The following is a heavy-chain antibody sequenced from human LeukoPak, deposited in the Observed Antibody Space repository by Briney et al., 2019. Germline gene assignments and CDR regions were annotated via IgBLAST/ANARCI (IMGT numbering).Heavy chain of an antibody. Sequence: PGGSLRLSCAASGFTFSDYYMSWIRQAPGKGLEWVSYISSSSSYTNYADSVKGRFTISRDNAKNSLYLQMNSLRAEDTAVYYCAREYLEEEDTYYFDYWGQGTLVTVSS. CDR3: AREYLEEEDTYYFDY. CDR2: ISSSSSYT. CDR1: GFTFSDYY. D-gene: IGHD2-2*02. V-gene: IGHV3-11*06. J-gene: IGHJ4*02.